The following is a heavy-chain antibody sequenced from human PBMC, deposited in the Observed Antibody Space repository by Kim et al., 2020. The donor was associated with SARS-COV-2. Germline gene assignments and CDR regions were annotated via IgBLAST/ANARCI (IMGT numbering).Heavy chain of an antibody. CDR2: ISYDGSNK. D-gene: IGHD6-19*01. Sequence: GGSLRLSCAASGFTFSSYAMHWVRQAPGKGLEWVAVISYDGSNKYYADSVKGRFTISRDNSKNTLYLQMNSLRAEDTAVYYCARDGSSGCLDYWGQGTLVTFSS. J-gene: IGHJ4*02. CDR3: ARDGSSGCLDY. V-gene: IGHV3-30*04. CDR1: GFTFSSYA.